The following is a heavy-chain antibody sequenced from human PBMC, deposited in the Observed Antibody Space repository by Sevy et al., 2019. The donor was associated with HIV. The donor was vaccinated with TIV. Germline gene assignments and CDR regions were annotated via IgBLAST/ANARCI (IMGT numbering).Heavy chain of an antibody. Sequence: GGSLRLSCAASGFTFSDHYMEWVRQAPGKGLEWVGRTRNKADSYTTEYAASAKGRFTISRDDSKNSLYLQMNSLKTEDTAVYYCATHAGIAAAGRVFDYWGQGTLVTVSS. J-gene: IGHJ4*02. CDR1: GFTFSDHY. CDR3: ATHAGIAAAGRVFDY. V-gene: IGHV3-72*01. CDR2: TRNKADSYTT. D-gene: IGHD6-13*01.